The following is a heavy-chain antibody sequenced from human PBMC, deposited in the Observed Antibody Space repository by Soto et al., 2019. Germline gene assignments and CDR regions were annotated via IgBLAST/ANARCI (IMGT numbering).Heavy chain of an antibody. D-gene: IGHD5-18*01. J-gene: IGHJ4*02. CDR1: GGSFSGYY. Sequence: SETLSLTCAVYGGSFSGYYWSWIRQPPGKGLEWIGEINHSGSTNYNPSLKSRVTISVDTSKNQFSLKLSSVTAADTAVYYCARGGGYSYGYVVYWGQGTLVTVSS. CDR3: ARGGGYSYGYVVY. CDR2: INHSGST. V-gene: IGHV4-34*01.